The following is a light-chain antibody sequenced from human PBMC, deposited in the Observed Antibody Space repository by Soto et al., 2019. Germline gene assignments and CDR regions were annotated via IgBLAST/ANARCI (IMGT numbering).Light chain of an antibody. CDR2: GAS. CDR3: QQYNNWPQKT. Sequence: EIVLPQSPGTLSLSPGERATLSCRASQSVSSSYLAWYQQKPGQPPRLLIYGASSRATGIPARFSGSGSGTEFTLTISSLQSEDFAVYYCQQYNNWPQKTFGQGTKV. CDR1: QSVSSSY. V-gene: IGKV3-15*01. J-gene: IGKJ1*01.